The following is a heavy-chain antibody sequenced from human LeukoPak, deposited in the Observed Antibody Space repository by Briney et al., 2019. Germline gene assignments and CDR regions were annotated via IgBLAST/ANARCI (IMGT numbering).Heavy chain of an antibody. CDR3: ARTATRELKEGGTYYFDY. CDR1: GGSFSGYY. V-gene: IGHV4-34*01. J-gene: IGHJ4*02. CDR2: INHSGST. D-gene: IGHD1-26*01. Sequence: PSETLSLTCAAYGGSFSGYYWSWIRQPPGKGLEWIGEINHSGSTNYNPSLKSRVTISVDTSKNQFSLKLSSVTAADTAVYYCARTATRELKEGGTYYFDYWGQGTLVTVSS.